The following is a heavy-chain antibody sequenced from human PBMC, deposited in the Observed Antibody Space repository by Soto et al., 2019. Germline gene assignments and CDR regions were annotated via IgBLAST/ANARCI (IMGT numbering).Heavy chain of an antibody. CDR2: ISNDGSKK. D-gene: IGHD6-19*01. CDR1: GFAFTNYV. J-gene: IGHJ4*02. CDR3: ARDVAMPTGLGLGY. Sequence: GGSRRRSWAASGFAFTNYVIHWVRQAPGKGLEWVAHISNDGSKKFYGDSVKGRFTISRDNSENTVYLQMTSLRPDDTAVFYCARDVAMPTGLGLGYWGQGTLVTVSS. V-gene: IGHV3-30*03.